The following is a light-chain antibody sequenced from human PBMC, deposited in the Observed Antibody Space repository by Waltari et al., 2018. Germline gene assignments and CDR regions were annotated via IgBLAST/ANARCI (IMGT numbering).Light chain of an antibody. CDR3: HQRTDWPFT. J-gene: IGKJ3*01. CDR2: NVV. CDR1: QTVGNA. Sequence: ETVLTQSPATLSLSPGQSATLPCRASQTVGNALAWYQQKPGQAPRLLIWNVVNRATGVPARFSASGSATDFTLSISSLEPDDFAVYYCHQRTDWPFTFGPGTKVDV. V-gene: IGKV3-11*01.